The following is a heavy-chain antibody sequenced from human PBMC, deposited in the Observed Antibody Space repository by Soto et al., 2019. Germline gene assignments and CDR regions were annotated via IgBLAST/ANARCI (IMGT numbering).Heavy chain of an antibody. J-gene: IGHJ4*02. Sequence: SETLSLTCTVSGGSISSSSYYWGWIRQPPGKGLEWIGSIYYSGSTYYNPSLKSRVTISVDTSKNQFSLKLSSVTAADTAVYYCHIVLMVYASYFDYWGQGTLVTVSS. CDR1: GGSISSSSYY. D-gene: IGHD2-8*01. CDR3: HIVLMVYASYFDY. V-gene: IGHV4-39*01. CDR2: IYYSGST.